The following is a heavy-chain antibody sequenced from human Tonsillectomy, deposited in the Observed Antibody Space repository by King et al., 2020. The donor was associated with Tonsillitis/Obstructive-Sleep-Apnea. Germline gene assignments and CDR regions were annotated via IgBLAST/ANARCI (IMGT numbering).Heavy chain of an antibody. V-gene: IGHV1-69*01. CDR3: AREVTARRVFDY. J-gene: IGHJ4*02. D-gene: IGHD6-6*01. Sequence: QLVQSGAEVKKPGSSVKVSCKASVSTFSSYAISWVRQAPGQGLEWMGGIIPIFGTANYAQKFQGRVTITADESTSTAYMELSSLRSEDTAVYYCAREVTARRVFDYWGQGTLVTVSS. CDR1: VSTFSSYA. CDR2: IIPIFGTA.